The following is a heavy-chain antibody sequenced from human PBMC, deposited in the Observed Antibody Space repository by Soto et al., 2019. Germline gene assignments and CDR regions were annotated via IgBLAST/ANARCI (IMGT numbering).Heavy chain of an antibody. Sequence: TLSLTCTVSGGSISSGGYYWSWIRQHPGKGLEWFGYIYYSGRTYYNPSLKSRVTLSVDTSKNQFSLKLSSVTAADTAVYYCATSVRYSYGYYFDYWGQGTLVTVSS. V-gene: IGHV4-31*03. D-gene: IGHD5-18*01. J-gene: IGHJ4*02. CDR3: ATSVRYSYGYYFDY. CDR2: IYYSGRT. CDR1: GGSISSGGYY.